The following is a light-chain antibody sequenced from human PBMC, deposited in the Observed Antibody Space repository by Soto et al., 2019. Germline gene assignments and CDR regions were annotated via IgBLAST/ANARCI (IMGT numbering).Light chain of an antibody. V-gene: IGKV3-20*01. CDR1: QSVSSSY. Sequence: EIVLTQSPGTLSLSPGERATLSCRASQSVSSSYLAWYQHKPSQAPRLLIYGASNRATGIADRFSGSGSGTDFTLTISRLEPEDLAVYYCHRYGSSPRFTFCPGTKVHIK. CDR3: HRYGSSPRFT. CDR2: GAS. J-gene: IGKJ3*01.